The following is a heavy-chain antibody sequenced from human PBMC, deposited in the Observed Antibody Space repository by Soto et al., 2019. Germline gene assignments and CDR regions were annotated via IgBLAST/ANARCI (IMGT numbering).Heavy chain of an antibody. J-gene: IGHJ4*02. D-gene: IGHD3-22*01. CDR2: ISGGGHST. Sequence: GGSLRLSCAASGFTFSNYAMFWVRQAPGKGLEWVSTISGGGHSTYYADSVKGRFTISSANSENTLYLQMNSLRADDTALYYCATSSSYYYDTSGYFSYWGQGTPVTVSS. CDR1: GFTFSNYA. CDR3: ATSSSYYYDTSGYFSY. V-gene: IGHV3-23*01.